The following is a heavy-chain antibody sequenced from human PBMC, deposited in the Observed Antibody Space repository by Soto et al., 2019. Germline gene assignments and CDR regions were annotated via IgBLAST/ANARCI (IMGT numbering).Heavy chain of an antibody. D-gene: IGHD6-19*01. CDR1: GGSFSGYY. Sequence: QVQLQQWGAGLLKPSETLSLTCAVYGGSFSGYYWSWIRQPPGKGLEWIGEINHSGSTNYNPSRKGRGTISVDPSNNQCSLKLGSVAAADTAVYYCARGDIAVAGASFDPWGQGTLVTVSS. V-gene: IGHV4-34*02. J-gene: IGHJ5*02. CDR3: ARGDIAVAGASFDP. CDR2: INHSGST.